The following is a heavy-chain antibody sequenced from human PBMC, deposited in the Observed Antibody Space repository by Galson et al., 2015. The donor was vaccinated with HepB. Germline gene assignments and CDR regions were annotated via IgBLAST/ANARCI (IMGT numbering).Heavy chain of an antibody. J-gene: IGHJ6*02. Sequence: SVKVSCKASGYTFTGYYMHWVRQAPGQGLEWMGWINPNSGGTNYAQKFQGRVTITRDTSASTAYMELSSLRSEDTAVYYCAREVVDTAMVTGALGGKDVWGQGTTVTVSS. CDR3: AREVVDTAMVTGALGGKDV. D-gene: IGHD5-18*01. CDR2: INPNSGGT. CDR1: GYTFTGYY. V-gene: IGHV1-2*02.